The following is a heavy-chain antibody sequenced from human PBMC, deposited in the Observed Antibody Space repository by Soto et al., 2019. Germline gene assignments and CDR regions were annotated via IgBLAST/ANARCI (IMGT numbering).Heavy chain of an antibody. J-gene: IGHJ4*02. D-gene: IGHD4-17*01. CDR2: INSDGTTI. Sequence: PGGSLRLSCAASGFTFSSRWMHWVRQAPGKGLVWVSRINSDGTTITYADSVKGRFTISRDNAKSTLYLQMNSLRAEDTAVCYCARGTQTTVTTRLFDCWGQGTLVTVSS. CDR3: ARGTQTTVTTRLFDC. CDR1: GFTFSSRW. V-gene: IGHV3-74*01.